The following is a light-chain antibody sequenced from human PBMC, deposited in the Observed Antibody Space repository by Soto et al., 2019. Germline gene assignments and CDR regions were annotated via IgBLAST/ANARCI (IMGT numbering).Light chain of an antibody. V-gene: IGLV2-14*03. Sequence: QSALAQPASVSGSPGQSITISCTGTHNDVGHENFVSWYQQHPDKVPKLIIYDVTRRPSGVSDRFSGSKSGNTASLTIPGLQDEDEADYYCCSYTTSTTVVFGGGTKVTVL. CDR1: HNDVGHENF. J-gene: IGLJ3*02. CDR3: CSYTTSTTVV. CDR2: DVT.